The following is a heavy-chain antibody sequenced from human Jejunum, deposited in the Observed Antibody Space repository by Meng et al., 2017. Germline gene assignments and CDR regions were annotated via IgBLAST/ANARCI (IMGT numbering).Heavy chain of an antibody. CDR2: ISSSGGTI. J-gene: IGHJ4*02. CDR1: GFTFSSDE. Sequence: GESLKISCAASGFTFSSDEMSWVRQAPGKGLEWLSYISSSGGTIYYADSVKGRFTISRDNAKNSLYLQMNSLRAEDTAAYYCARVADRGYGDYFDYWGQGTLVTVSS. D-gene: IGHD5-12*01. V-gene: IGHV3-48*03. CDR3: ARVADRGYGDYFDY.